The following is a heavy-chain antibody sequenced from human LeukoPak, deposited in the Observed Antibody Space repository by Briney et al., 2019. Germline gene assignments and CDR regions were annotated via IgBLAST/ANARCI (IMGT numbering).Heavy chain of an antibody. CDR3: VKVEDSSTWYRAFDI. CDR1: GFTFSSYS. CDR2: ISGSGGNT. J-gene: IGHJ3*02. D-gene: IGHD6-13*01. V-gene: IGHV3-23*01. Sequence: AGGSLRLSCAASGFTFSSYSMNWVRQAPGKGLEWVSGISGSGGNTYYADSVKGRFTISRDNSKNMLYLQMNSLRAEDTAVYYCVKVEDSSTWYRAFDIWGQGTMVTVSS.